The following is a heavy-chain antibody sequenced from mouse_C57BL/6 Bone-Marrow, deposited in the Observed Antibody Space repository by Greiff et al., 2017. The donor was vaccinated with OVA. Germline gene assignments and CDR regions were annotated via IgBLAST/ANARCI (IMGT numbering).Heavy chain of an antibody. D-gene: IGHD1-1*01. Sequence: VQLQQSVAELVRPGASVKLSCTASGFNIKNTYMHWVKQRPEQGLEWIGRIDPANDNNKYAPKFQGKATMTADTSSNTAYLQRSSLSSEDTAVYCCARGNFGSSFYAMDYWGQGTSVTVSS. CDR2: IDPANDNN. CDR1: GFNIKNTY. CDR3: ARGNFGSSFYAMDY. V-gene: IGHV14-3*01. J-gene: IGHJ4*01.